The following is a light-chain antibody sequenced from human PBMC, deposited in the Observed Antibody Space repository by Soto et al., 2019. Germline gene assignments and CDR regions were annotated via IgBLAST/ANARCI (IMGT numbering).Light chain of an antibody. J-gene: IGKJ1*01. V-gene: IGKV3-15*01. CDR2: GAS. CDR3: QQYYHWPRT. Sequence: ETLMTQSPATLSVSPGERATLSCRASQSVNNNLAWYQQKLGQAPRLLIYGASTRATGVPDRFTGSGSGTDFILTITSLQSEDFGIYYCQQYYHWPRTFGQGTKVDIK. CDR1: QSVNNN.